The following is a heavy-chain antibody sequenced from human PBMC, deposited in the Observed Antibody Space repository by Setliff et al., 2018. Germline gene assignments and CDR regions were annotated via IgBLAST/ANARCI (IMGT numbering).Heavy chain of an antibody. CDR2: VYSNVGT. CDR1: GGSINNYY. CDR3: ASRNSDGGPEYFQH. V-gene: IGHV4-4*07. J-gene: IGHJ1*01. Sequence: SGTLSLTCTVSGGSINNYYWSWIRQPAGKGLEWIGRVYSNVGTNFNPSLKSRVTMSVDASKNQISLKLMSVTAADTAVYYCASRNSDGGPEYFQHWGQGALVTVSS. D-gene: IGHD1-26*01.